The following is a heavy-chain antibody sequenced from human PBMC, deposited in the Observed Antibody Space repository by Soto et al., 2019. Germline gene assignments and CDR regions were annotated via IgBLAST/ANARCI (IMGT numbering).Heavy chain of an antibody. CDR2: ISYDGSNK. D-gene: IGHD6-19*01. Sequence: QVQLVESGGGVVQPGRSLRLSCAASGFTFSSYAMHWVRQAPGKGLEWVAVISYDGSNKYYADSVKGRFTISRDNSKNPLYLQMTSLGAEDTAVYYCARGPVLAFVAASYFDYWGQGTLVTVSS. CDR1: GFTFSSYA. V-gene: IGHV3-30-3*01. J-gene: IGHJ4*02. CDR3: ARGPVLAFVAASYFDY.